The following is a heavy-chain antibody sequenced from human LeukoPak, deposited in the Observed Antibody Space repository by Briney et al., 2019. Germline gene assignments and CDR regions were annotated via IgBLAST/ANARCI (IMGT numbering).Heavy chain of an antibody. V-gene: IGHV4-30-4*01. D-gene: IGHD1-26*01. J-gene: IGHJ4*02. CDR1: GGSISSGDYY. Sequence: PSQTLSLTCTVSGGSISSGDYYWSWIRQPPGKGLEWIGYIYYSGSTYYNPSLKSRVTISVDTSKNQFSLKLSSVTAADTAVYYCARQGSGNYLSPVNYWGQGTLVTVSS. CDR2: IYYSGST. CDR3: ARQGSGNYLSPVNY.